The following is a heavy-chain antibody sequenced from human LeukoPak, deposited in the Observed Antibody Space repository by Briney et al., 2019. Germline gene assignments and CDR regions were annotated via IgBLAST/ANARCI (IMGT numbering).Heavy chain of an antibody. CDR2: ISWNSGSI. CDR3: ARDGAYYYGSGSNLKFDY. D-gene: IGHD3-10*01. V-gene: IGHV3-9*01. CDR1: GFTFDDYA. Sequence: GGSLRLSCAASGFTFDDYAMHWVRQAPGKGLEWVSGISWNSGSIGYADSVKGRFTISRDNAKNSLYLQMNSLRAEDTALYYCARDGAYYYGSGSNLKFDYWGQGTLVTVSS. J-gene: IGHJ4*02.